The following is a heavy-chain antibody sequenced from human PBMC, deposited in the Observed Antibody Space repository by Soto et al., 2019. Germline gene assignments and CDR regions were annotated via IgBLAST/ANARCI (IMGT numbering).Heavy chain of an antibody. Sequence: QVQLVQSGAEVKKPGASVKVSCKASGYTFDGYYIHWVRQAPGQGLEWMGWINPNGGGTNYAQKIQGWVTMTRDTSTSTAYMELSRLTSDDTAIYYCERVATIFGVVPDYWGQGTLVTVSS. CDR3: ERVATIFGVVPDY. J-gene: IGHJ4*02. CDR2: INPNGGGT. CDR1: GYTFDGYY. V-gene: IGHV1-2*04. D-gene: IGHD3-3*01.